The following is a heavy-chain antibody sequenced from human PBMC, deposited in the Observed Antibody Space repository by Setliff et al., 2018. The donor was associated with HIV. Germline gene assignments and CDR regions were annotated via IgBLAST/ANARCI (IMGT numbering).Heavy chain of an antibody. CDR1: GFTFSDYG. D-gene: IGHD2-21*02. V-gene: IGHV3-33*08. CDR2: IWSDETTK. J-gene: IGHJ4*02. CDR3: APETMQGLDS. Sequence: GGSLRLSCAASGFTFSDYGMHWVRQAPGKGLEWVALIWSDETTKYYGESVTGRFTISRDNSKNTLFLQMHGLRPEDTGVYYCAPETMQGLDSWGQGTLVTVSS.